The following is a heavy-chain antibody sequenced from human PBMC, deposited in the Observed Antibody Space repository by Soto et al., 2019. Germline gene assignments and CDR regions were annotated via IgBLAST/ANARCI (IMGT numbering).Heavy chain of an antibody. V-gene: IGHV1-18*01. CDR3: ARDVPTVTTGGPDY. J-gene: IGHJ4*02. CDR2: ISAYNGNT. Sequence: QVQLVQSGAEVKKPGASVKVSRKASGYIFTKYGISWVRQAPGQGLEWMGWISAYNGNTNYAQKLQGRVTMTTDTSTSTAYMELMSLTSDDTAVYYCARDVPTVTTGGPDYWGQGSLVTVSS. CDR1: GYIFTKYG. D-gene: IGHD4-17*01.